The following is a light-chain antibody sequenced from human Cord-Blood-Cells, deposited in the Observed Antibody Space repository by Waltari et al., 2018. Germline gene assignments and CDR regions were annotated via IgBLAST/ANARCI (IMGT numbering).Light chain of an antibody. CDR1: SSDVGGYNY. CDR3: CSYAGSYTFVV. Sequence: QSALTQPRSVSGSPGPSVTISCTGTSSDVGGYNYVSWYQQHPGKAPKLMIYDVSKQPAGVPDRFSGSNAGNTASRTISGLQAEDDADYYCCSYAGSYTFVVFGGGTKLTVL. V-gene: IGLV2-11*01. J-gene: IGLJ2*01. CDR2: DVS.